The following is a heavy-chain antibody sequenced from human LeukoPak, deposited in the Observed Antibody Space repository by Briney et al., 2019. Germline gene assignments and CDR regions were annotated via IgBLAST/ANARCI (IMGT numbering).Heavy chain of an antibody. D-gene: IGHD5/OR15-5a*01. CDR2: IRYSGST. Sequence: WETLSLTCNVSGGSISSNTYFWGWIRRPPGKGLEWIGSIRYSGSTYYNPSLKSRVTLSVDTSKNQFSLNLRSLTAADTAVYYCATSDTVSTYHWFDPWGQGTLVTVS. J-gene: IGHJ5*02. CDR1: GGSISSNTYF. CDR3: ATSDTVSTYHWFDP. V-gene: IGHV4-39*01.